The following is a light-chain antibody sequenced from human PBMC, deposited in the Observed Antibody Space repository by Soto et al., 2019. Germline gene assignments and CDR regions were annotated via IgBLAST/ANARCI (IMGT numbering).Light chain of an antibody. J-gene: IGKJ5*01. V-gene: IGKV1-39*01. CDR3: QESYTPASIT. CDR2: AAS. CDR1: QSISRN. Sequence: DIQMTQSPSSLSASVGDRVTITCRASQSISRNLNWYQHKPGKAPKLLIYAASSLQNGVPSRFSGGGSGTEFTLTINSLQLEDFGTYYCQESYTPASITFGQETRLEIK.